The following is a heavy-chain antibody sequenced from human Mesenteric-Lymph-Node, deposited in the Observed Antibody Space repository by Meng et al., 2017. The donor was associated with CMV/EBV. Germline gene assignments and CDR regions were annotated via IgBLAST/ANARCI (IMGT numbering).Heavy chain of an antibody. D-gene: IGHD2-15*01. CDR2: ISGSGDST. CDR1: GFTLSSYA. CDR3: AKGHSPWYYYVMDV. J-gene: IGHJ6*02. V-gene: IGHV3-23*01. Sequence: GGSLRLSCAGSGFTLSSYAMTWVRQAPGKGLEWVSGISGSGDSTYYADSVKGRFTIYRDNSKNTLYLQMNSLRAEDTAIYYCAKGHSPWYYYVMDVWGQGTTVTVSS.